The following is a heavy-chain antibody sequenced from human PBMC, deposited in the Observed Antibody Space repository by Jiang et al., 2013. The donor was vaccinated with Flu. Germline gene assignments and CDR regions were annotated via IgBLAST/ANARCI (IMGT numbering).Heavy chain of an antibody. CDR3: ARGNIAAAGRGAYFDS. J-gene: IGHJ4*02. Sequence: SGPGLVKPSGTLSLTCAVSGGSISTHNWWSWVRQSPGKGLEWIAEINHSGTINYNPSLKGRVTLSVDKSRNQFSLKLNSVTATDTAVYYCARGNIAAAGRGAYFDSWGQGNPGHRLL. CDR1: GGSISTHNW. V-gene: IGHV4-4*02. D-gene: IGHD6-13*01. CDR2: INHSGTI.